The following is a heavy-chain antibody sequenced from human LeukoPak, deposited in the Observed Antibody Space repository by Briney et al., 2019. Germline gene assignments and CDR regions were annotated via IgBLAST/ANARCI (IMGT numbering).Heavy chain of an antibody. CDR1: GFTVRSNY. CDR3: ARESNSGYYLSY. Sequence: GSLRLSCAAPGFTVRSNYMSWVRQAPGKGLGWVSVIYSGGRTYYADSVKGRFTISRDNSKNTLYLQMNSLRAADTAVYYCARESNSGYYLSYWGQGTLVTVSS. J-gene: IGHJ4*02. D-gene: IGHD3-22*01. V-gene: IGHV3-66*01. CDR2: IYSGGRT.